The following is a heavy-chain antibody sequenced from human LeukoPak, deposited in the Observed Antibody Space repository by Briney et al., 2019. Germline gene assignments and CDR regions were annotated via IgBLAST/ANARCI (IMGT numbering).Heavy chain of an antibody. D-gene: IGHD5-18*01. Sequence: SETLSLTCTVSGGSISSYYWSWIRQPPRKGLEWIGYIYYSGSTNYNPSLKSRVTISVDTSKNQFSLKLSSVTAADTAVYYCARRGYGYGRRDYYYGMDVWGQGTTVTVSS. V-gene: IGHV4-59*01. CDR3: ARRGYGYGRRDYYYGMDV. CDR2: IYYSGST. J-gene: IGHJ6*02. CDR1: GGSISSYY.